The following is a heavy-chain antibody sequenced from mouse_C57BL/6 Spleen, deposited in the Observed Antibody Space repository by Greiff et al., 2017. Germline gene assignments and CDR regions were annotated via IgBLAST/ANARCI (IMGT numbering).Heavy chain of an antibody. D-gene: IGHD1-1*01. CDR3: ARGDGSSAGYFDV. CDR1: GYTFTSYW. Sequence: QVQLQQPGPELVKPGASVKLSCTASGYTFTSYWMHWVKQRPGQGLEWIGNINPSNGGTKYNEKFKGKATLTVDKSSSTAYMQLSSLTSEDSAVYLCARGDGSSAGYFDVWGTGTTVTVSS. V-gene: IGHV1-53*01. J-gene: IGHJ1*03. CDR2: INPSNGGT.